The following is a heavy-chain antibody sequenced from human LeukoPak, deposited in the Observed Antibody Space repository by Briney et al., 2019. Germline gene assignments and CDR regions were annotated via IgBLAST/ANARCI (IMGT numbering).Heavy chain of an antibody. D-gene: IGHD6-19*01. CDR3: AKGTMSVAGIPVVDY. Sequence: PGGSLRLSCAASGFTFDDYAMHWVRQAPGKGLEWVSGISWNSGSIGYAASVKGRFTISRDNAKNSLYLQMISLRAGDTALYYCAKGTMSVAGIPVVDYWGQGTLVTVSS. V-gene: IGHV3-9*01. CDR2: ISWNSGSI. J-gene: IGHJ4*02. CDR1: GFTFDDYA.